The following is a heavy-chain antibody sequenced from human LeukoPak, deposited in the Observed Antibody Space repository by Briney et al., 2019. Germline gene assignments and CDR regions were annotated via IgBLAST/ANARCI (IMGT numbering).Heavy chain of an antibody. V-gene: IGHV4-39*01. CDR3: APSPGSVWLEKWFAP. CDR1: GASISGGGYY. D-gene: IGHD5/OR15-5a*01. Sequence: PSETLSLTCTVSGASISGGGYYWGWIRQSPGKGLEWIGNIYPGSGSTYYNPSLRSRVAISIDTSKNQFSLKVTSVTAPDTAVYYCAPSPGSVWLEKWFAPGGQGTRVTVSS. CDR2: IYPGSGST. J-gene: IGHJ5*02.